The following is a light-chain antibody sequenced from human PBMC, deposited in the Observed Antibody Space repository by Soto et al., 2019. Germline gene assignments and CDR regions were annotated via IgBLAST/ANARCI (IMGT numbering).Light chain of an antibody. J-gene: IGKJ1*01. CDR1: QGIGSW. CDR3: QQALSFPRT. CDR2: GTS. Sequence: DIQMTQSPSSLSASVGDRVTITCRASQGIGSWLAWYQQKAGKAPNLLIYGTSSLQTGVPSRFSGSGSGTDFTLTISSLQPEDFATYYCQQALSFPRTFGQGTKVDIK. V-gene: IGKV1-12*01.